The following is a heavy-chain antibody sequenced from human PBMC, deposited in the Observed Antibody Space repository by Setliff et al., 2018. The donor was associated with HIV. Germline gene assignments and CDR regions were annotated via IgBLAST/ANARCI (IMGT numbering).Heavy chain of an antibody. D-gene: IGHD3-22*01. V-gene: IGHV3-21*01. CDR3: ARASPGVVMIPDS. Sequence: LKISCAASGFDFTSYTMTWVRQAPGKGLEWVASISPGGSFMYYGDSIRGRFTISRDDAKSSLYLQMNSLKVEDTATYFCARASPGVVMIPDSWGQGTLVTVSS. CDR2: ISPGGSFM. J-gene: IGHJ4*02. CDR1: GFDFTSYT.